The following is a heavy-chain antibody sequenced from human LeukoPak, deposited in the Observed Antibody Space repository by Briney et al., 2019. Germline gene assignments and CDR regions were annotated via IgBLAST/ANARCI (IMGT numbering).Heavy chain of an antibody. CDR2: ISSSGSTI. CDR3: ARDGVGALTDALDI. V-gene: IGHV3-11*04. CDR1: GFTFSDYY. D-gene: IGHD1-26*01. J-gene: IGHJ3*02. Sequence: GGSLRLSCAASGFTFSDYYMSWIRQAPGKGLEWVSYISSSGSTIYYADSVKGRFTISRDNAKNSLYLQMNGLRAEDTAVYYCARDGVGALTDALDIWGQGTMVTVSS.